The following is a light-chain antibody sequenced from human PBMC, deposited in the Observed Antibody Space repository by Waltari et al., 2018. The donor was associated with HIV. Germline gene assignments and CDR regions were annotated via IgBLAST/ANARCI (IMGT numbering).Light chain of an antibody. CDR3: QQYGSSPRT. J-gene: IGKJ2*01. V-gene: IGKV3-20*01. CDR2: GAS. CDR1: QSVSSSY. Sequence: EIVLTQSPGTLSLSPGERATLSCRASQSVSSSYLAVYQQKPGQAPRLLIYGASSRATGIPDRFSGSGSGTDFALTISRLEPEDFAVYYCQQYGSSPRTFGQGTKLEIK.